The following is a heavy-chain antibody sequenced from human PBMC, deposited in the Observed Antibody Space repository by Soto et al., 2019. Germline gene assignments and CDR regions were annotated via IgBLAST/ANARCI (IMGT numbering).Heavy chain of an antibody. D-gene: IGHD3-3*01. CDR2: INAGNGNT. J-gene: IGHJ6*02. V-gene: IGHV1-3*01. CDR3: ARDPTIWSWGYYYGMDV. Sequence: VASVKVSCKASGYTFTSYSMHWVRQAPGQMLEWMGWINAGNGNTKYSQKFQGRVTITRDTSASTAYMELSSLRSEDTAVYYCARDPTIWSWGYYYGMDVWGQGTTVTV. CDR1: GYTFTSYS.